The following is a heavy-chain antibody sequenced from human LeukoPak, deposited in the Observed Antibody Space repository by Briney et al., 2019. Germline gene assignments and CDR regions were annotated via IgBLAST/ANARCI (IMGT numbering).Heavy chain of an antibody. CDR3: ARHVYRTSHVDY. D-gene: IGHD2-2*01. CDR2: FFYSGST. V-gene: IGHV4-39*01. J-gene: IGHJ4*02. Sequence: PSETLSLTCTVSGGSISSSSYYWGWIRQPPGKGLEWIGTFFYSGSTYYNPSLKSRVTISVDTSKNQFSLKLTSVTAADTAVYYCARHVYRTSHVDYWGQGTLVTVFS. CDR1: GGSISSSSYY.